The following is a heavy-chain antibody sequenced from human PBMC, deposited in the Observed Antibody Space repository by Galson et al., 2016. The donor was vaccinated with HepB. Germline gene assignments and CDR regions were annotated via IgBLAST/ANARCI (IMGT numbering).Heavy chain of an antibody. D-gene: IGHD2-2*01. CDR2: IIPSFLSP. CDR1: GGPFTNYA. CDR3: PRESTEYISTWVKFDF. Sequence: SVKVSCKAVGGPFTNYAVNRVRQAPRQGLAWMGGIIPSFLSPSYSHKFQDRVTIRADQSTFTVFMELRMLTSEDTAVYFCPRESTEYISTWVKFDFWGQGTRVAVSS. J-gene: IGHJ4*02. V-gene: IGHV1-69*13.